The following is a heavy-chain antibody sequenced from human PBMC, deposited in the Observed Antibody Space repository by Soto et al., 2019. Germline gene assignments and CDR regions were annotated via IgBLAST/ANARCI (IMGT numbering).Heavy chain of an antibody. D-gene: IGHD3-3*01. CDR2: IIPIFGTA. J-gene: IGHJ6*02. V-gene: IGHV1-69*06. CDR3: ARGTDSDFWSGYYDYYYYGMDV. CDR1: GGTFSSYA. Sequence: RASVKVSCKASGGTFSSYAISWVRQAPGQGLEWMGGIIPIFGTANYAQKFQGRVTITADKSTSTAYMELSSLRSEDTAVYYCARGTDSDFWSGYYDYYYYGMDVWGQGTTVTVSS.